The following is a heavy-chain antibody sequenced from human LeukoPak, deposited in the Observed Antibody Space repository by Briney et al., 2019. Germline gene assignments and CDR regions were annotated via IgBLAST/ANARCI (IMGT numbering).Heavy chain of an antibody. V-gene: IGHV4-39*07. J-gene: IGHJ4*02. CDR3: ARVGYYYDSSLLGY. CDR2: IYYSGST. CDR1: GGSISSSSYY. D-gene: IGHD3-22*01. Sequence: TSETLSLTCTVSGGSISSSSYYWGWIRQPPGKGLEWIGSIYYSGSTYYNPSLKSRVTISVDTSKNQSSLKLSSVTAADTAVYYCARVGYYYDSSLLGYWGQGTLVTVSS.